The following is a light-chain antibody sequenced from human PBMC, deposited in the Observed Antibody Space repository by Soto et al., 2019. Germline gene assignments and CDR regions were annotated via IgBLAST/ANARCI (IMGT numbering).Light chain of an antibody. CDR1: QSVRSN. V-gene: IGKV3-15*01. CDR3: QQYNSWPRT. CDR2: DAS. J-gene: IGKJ4*01. Sequence: EVVMTQSPATLSVSPGERATLSCRASQSVRSNLAWYQQKPGQAPRLLIYDASTRATGIPATFSGSGSGTEFTLTISSLQSEDFAVYYCQQYNSWPRTFGGGTKVEIK.